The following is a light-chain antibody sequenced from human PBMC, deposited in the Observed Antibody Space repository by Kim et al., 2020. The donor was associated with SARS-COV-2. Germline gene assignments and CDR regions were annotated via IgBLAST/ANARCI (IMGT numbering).Light chain of an antibody. J-gene: IGKJ2*01. V-gene: IGKV3-15*01. CDR3: QQYNNWPMYT. CDR1: QSVSSN. Sequence: VSPGERAALSCRASQSVSSNLAWYQQKPGQAPRLLIYGASTRATGIPARFSGSGSGTEFTLTISSLQSEDFAVYYCQQYNNWPMYTFGQGTKLEIK. CDR2: GAS.